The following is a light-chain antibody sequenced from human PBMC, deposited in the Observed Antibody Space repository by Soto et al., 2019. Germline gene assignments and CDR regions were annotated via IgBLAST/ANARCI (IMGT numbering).Light chain of an antibody. CDR2: DAS. Sequence: IRMTQSHATLSVSAGDRVTXTCRASQNIERWMAWYQQKPGKCPSLLIFDASTLHSEVRSRFSGSGSGTDFTLTIRSLQTDDFATYYLQQFGISTTFGQGTKVDIK. CDR1: QNIERW. V-gene: IGKV1-5*01. CDR3: QQFGISTT. J-gene: IGKJ1*01.